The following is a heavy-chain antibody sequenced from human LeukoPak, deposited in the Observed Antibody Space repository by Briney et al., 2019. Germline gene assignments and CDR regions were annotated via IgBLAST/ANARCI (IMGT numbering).Heavy chain of an antibody. CDR3: ARGYATMVRGVIAFDP. J-gene: IGHJ5*02. CDR2: INPNSSGT. V-gene: IGHV1-2*02. CDR1: GYAFTGYY. Sequence: ASGKVCFKASGYAFTGYYIHWVRQAPGQGRGRMGGINPNSSGTNYSQKFQVKGPITRYTSISKAYMELSRLRSDDTAVYNCARGYATMVRGVIAFDPWGQGTLVTVSS. D-gene: IGHD3-10*01.